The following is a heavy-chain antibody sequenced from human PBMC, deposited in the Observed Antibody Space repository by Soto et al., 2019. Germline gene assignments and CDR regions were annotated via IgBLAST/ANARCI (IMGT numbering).Heavy chain of an antibody. V-gene: IGHV4-34*01. CDR2: INHSGST. J-gene: IGHJ4*02. CDR1: GGSFRGYY. D-gene: IGHD3-9*01. Sequence: SETLSLTCAVYGGSFRGYYWGWFRQPPGKGLEWIGEINHSGSTNYNPSLKSRVTISVDTSKDQFSLKLSSVTAADTAVYYCARGGYLRYSDYWGQGTLVTAPQ. CDR3: ARGGYLRYSDY.